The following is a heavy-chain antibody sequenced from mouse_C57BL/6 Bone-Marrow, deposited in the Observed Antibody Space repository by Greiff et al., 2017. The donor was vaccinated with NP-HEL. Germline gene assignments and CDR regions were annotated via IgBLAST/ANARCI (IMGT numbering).Heavy chain of an antibody. CDR3: APHYYGSSWFAY. V-gene: IGHV14-3*01. D-gene: IGHD1-1*01. CDR2: IDPANGNT. CDR1: GFNITNTY. Sequence: VQLKESVAELVRPGASVKLSCTASGFNITNTYMHWVKQRPEQGLEWIGRIDPANGNTKYAPKFQGKATITADTSSNTAYLQLSSLTSEDTAIYYCAPHYYGSSWFAYWGQGTLVTVSA. J-gene: IGHJ3*01.